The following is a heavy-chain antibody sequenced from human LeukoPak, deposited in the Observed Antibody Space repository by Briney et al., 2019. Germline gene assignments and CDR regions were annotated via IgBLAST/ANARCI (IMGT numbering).Heavy chain of an antibody. CDR2: IIPMIGIT. CDR1: EGTFTSYA. V-gene: IGHV1-69*04. Sequence: SVKVSCKASEGTFTSYAIEWVRQAPGQGLEWMGRIIPMIGITEHAQKFQGRVTIDADKFTSTAYVELRSLRSEDTAVYYCARRINYYDNNGPLYGLDVWGQGTTVTVSS. CDR3: ARRINYYDNNGPLYGLDV. J-gene: IGHJ6*02. D-gene: IGHD3-16*01.